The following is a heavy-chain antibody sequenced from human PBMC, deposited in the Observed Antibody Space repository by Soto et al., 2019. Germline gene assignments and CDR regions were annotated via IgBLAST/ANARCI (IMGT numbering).Heavy chain of an antibody. Sequence: PSETLSLTCAVSGGSISSGGYSWSWIRQPPGKGLEWIGYIYHSGSTYYNPSLKSRVTISVDGSKNQFSLSLSSVTAADTAVYYCTFSYYDIDGYILASWGQGTWVPVP. CDR3: TFSYYDIDGYILAS. J-gene: IGHJ5*02. V-gene: IGHV4-30-2*01. CDR2: IYHSGST. D-gene: IGHD3-16*01. CDR1: GGSISSGGYS.